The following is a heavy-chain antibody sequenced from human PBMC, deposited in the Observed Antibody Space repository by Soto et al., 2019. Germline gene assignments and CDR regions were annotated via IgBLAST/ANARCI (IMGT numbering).Heavy chain of an antibody. V-gene: IGHV6-1*01. CDR1: WDSVSSNSAA. D-gene: IGHD6-19*01. Sequence: SQTLSLTCTISWDSVSSNSAAGNWIRQSPSRGLEWLGRTYYRSKWYNEYALSVKSRITINPDTSKNQFSLQLNSVTPDDTALYYFAREYSAVWSTWGQGTLVTVSS. J-gene: IGHJ4*02. CDR3: AREYSAVWST. CDR2: TYYRSKWYN.